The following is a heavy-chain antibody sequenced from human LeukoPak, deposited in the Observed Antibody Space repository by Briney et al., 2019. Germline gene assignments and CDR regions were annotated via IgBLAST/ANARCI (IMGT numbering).Heavy chain of an antibody. CDR1: GGSISSGGYS. Sequence: SQTLSLTCAVSGGSISSGGYSWSWLRQPPGRGLEWIGYIYHSGSTYYNPSLKSRVTISVDRSKNQFSLNLSSVTAADTAVYYCARAGYCSSTSCYGMSNWFDPWGQGTLVTVSS. CDR3: ARAGYCSSTSCYGMSNWFDP. V-gene: IGHV4-30-2*01. J-gene: IGHJ5*02. CDR2: IYHSGST. D-gene: IGHD2-2*01.